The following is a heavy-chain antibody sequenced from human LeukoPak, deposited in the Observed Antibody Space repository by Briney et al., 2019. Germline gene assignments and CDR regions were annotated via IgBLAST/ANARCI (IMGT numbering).Heavy chain of an antibody. CDR3: ASGGGFGELFFY. Sequence: PSETLSLTCAVYGGSFSGYYWTWIRQPPGKGLEWIGRIYTSGSTNYNPSLKSRVTMSVDTSKNQFSLKLSSVTAADTAVYYCASGGGFGELFFYWGQGTLVTVSS. V-gene: IGHV4-59*10. CDR2: IYTSGST. J-gene: IGHJ4*02. D-gene: IGHD3-10*01. CDR1: GGSFSGYY.